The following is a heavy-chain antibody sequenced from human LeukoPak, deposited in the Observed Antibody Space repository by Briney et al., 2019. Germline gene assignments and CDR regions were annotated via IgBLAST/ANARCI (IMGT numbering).Heavy chain of an antibody. D-gene: IGHD3-3*01. Sequence: ETLSLTCTVSGGSISSGDYYWSWVRQPPGKGLEWVSSISSSSSYIYYADSVKGRFTISRDNAKNSLYLQMNSLRAEDTAVYYCARDLYYDFWSGYFDYWGQGTLVTVSS. V-gene: IGHV3-21*01. CDR2: ISSSSSYI. J-gene: IGHJ4*02. CDR3: ARDLYYDFWSGYFDY. CDR1: GGSISSGDY.